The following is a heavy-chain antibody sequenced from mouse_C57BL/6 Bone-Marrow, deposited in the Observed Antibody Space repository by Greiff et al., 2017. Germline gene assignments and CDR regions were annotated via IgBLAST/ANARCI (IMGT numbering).Heavy chain of an antibody. Sequence: EVQLQQSVAELVRPGASVKLSCTASGFNIKNTYMHWVKQRPEQSLEWIGRIDPANGNTKYAPKFQGKATITADTSSNTAYLQLSSLTSEDTAIYYCARRITTVVSPFDYWGQGTTLTVSS. CDR1: GFNIKNTY. J-gene: IGHJ2*01. CDR3: ARRITTVVSPFDY. CDR2: IDPANGNT. D-gene: IGHD1-1*01. V-gene: IGHV14-3*01.